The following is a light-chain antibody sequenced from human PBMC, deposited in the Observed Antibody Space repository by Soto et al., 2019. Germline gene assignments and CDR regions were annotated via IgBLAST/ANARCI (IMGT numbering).Light chain of an antibody. CDR1: SSDVGGYNY. CDR3: SSYTSSSTSYVV. CDR2: DVG. J-gene: IGLJ2*01. V-gene: IGLV2-14*01. Sequence: QSALTQAASVSGSPGQSITISCTGTSSDVGGYNYVSWYQQHPGKAPKLIIYDVGNRPSGVSNRFSGSKSGNTASLTISGLQAEDESDYYCSSYTSSSTSYVVFGGGTKLTVL.